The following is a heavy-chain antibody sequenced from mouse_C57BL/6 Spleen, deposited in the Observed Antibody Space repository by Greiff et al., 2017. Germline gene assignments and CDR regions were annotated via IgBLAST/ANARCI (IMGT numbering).Heavy chain of an antibody. CDR1: GYTFTSYW. D-gene: IGHD2-4*01. J-gene: IGHJ2*01. V-gene: IGHV1-50*01. Sequence: QVQLQQPGAELVKPGASVKLSCKASGYTFTSYWMQWVKQRPGKGLEWIGEIDPSDSYTNYNQKFKGKATLTVDTSSSTAYMQLSSLTSEDSAVYYCARGDYEDFDYWGQGTTLTVSS. CDR3: ARGDYEDFDY. CDR2: IDPSDSYT.